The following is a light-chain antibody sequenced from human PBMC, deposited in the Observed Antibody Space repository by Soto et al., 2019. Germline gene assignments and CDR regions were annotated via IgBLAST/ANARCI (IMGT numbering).Light chain of an antibody. J-gene: IGLJ3*02. CDR1: SSNIGAPYV. CDR2: GNS. Sequence: QSVLTQPPSVSGAPGQRVTISCTGSSSNIGAPYVVYWYQQLPGTAPKLLIYGNSNRPSGVPDRFSGSKSGTSASLAITGLQAGDEADYYCQTYDSSLSGWVFGGGTKLTVL. V-gene: IGLV1-40*01. CDR3: QTYDSSLSGWV.